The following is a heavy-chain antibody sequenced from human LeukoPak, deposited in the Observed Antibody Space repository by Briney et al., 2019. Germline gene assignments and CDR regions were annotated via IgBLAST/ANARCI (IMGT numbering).Heavy chain of an antibody. V-gene: IGHV3-23*01. D-gene: IGHD2-2*01. CDR1: GFTFSSYA. CDR2: ISGSGGST. J-gene: IGHJ5*02. CDR3: AKDRDIVVVPAAHNWFDP. Sequence: GGSLRLSCAASGFTFSSYAMSWVRQAPGKGLEWVSAISGSGGSTYYADSVKGRFTISRDNSKNTLYLQMNSLRAEDTAVYYRAKDRDIVVVPAAHNWFDPWGQGTLVTVSS.